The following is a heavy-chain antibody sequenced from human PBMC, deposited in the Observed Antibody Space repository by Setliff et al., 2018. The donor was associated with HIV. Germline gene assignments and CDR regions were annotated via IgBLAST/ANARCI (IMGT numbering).Heavy chain of an antibody. J-gene: IGHJ4*02. D-gene: IGHD1-26*01. Sequence: GGSLRLSCAATGFTFDSYVLHWVRQAPGKGLEWVAVMSIHGNVIIYADSVEGRFTTSRDNSRNRLFLQVNSLRVEDTAVYYCARDPTVGSPDYFDFWGQGTLVTVSS. V-gene: IGHV3-30*03. CDR3: ARDPTVGSPDYFDF. CDR1: GFTFDSYV. CDR2: MSIHGNVI.